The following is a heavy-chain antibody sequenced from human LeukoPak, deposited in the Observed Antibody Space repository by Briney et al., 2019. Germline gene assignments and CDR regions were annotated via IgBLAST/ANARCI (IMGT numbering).Heavy chain of an antibody. CDR2: IYTSGST. CDR3: VGGTYYGGDY. Sequence: SETLSLTCTVSGGSFRSYYWNWIRQPAGKGLEYIGRIYTSGSTNYNPSLKSRVTMSVDTSKNQFSLKLSSVTAADTAVYYCVGGTYYGGDYWGQGTLVTVSS. CDR1: GGSFRSYY. V-gene: IGHV4-4*07. D-gene: IGHD1-26*01. J-gene: IGHJ4*02.